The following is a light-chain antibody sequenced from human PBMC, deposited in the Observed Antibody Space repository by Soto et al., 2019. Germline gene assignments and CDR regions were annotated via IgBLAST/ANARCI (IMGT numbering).Light chain of an antibody. CDR2: DAS. V-gene: IGKV3-11*01. CDR3: QQYGSSLALT. J-gene: IGKJ4*01. Sequence: EIVLTQSPATLSLSPGERATLSCRATQSVSGYLAWYQQKAGQAPRLLIYDASNRATGIPARFSGSGSGTDFTLTISSLEPEDFAVYYCQQYGSSLALTFGGGTKVEIK. CDR1: QSVSGY.